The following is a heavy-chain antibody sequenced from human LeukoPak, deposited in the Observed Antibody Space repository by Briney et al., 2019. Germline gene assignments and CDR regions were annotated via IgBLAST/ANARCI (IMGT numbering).Heavy chain of an antibody. Sequence: SETLSLTCAVYGGSFSTYYWSWIRQPPGKGLEWIGEINHSGSTNYNPSLKSRVTISVDTSKNQFSLKLTSVTAADTAVYYCARWDYYDSSGYYYPIDYWGLGTLVTVSS. V-gene: IGHV4-34*01. CDR1: GGSFSTYY. CDR3: ARWDYYDSSGYYYPIDY. CDR2: INHSGST. D-gene: IGHD3-22*01. J-gene: IGHJ4*02.